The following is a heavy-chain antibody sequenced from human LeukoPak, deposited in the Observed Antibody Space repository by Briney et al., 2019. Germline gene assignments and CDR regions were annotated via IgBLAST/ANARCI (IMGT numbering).Heavy chain of an antibody. D-gene: IGHD1-26*01. Sequence: PGESLKIPCKGSGYSFTSYWIGWVRQMPGKGLEWMGIIYPGDSDTRYSPSFQGQVTISADKSISTAYLQWSSLKASDTAMYYCARSRYSGSYSYYYYMDVWGKGTTVTVSS. CDR1: GYSFTSYW. V-gene: IGHV5-51*01. CDR2: IYPGDSDT. J-gene: IGHJ6*03. CDR3: ARSRYSGSYSYYYYMDV.